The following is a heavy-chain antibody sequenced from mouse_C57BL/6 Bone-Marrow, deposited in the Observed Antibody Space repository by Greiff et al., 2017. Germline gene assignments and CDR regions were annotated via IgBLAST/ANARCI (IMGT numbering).Heavy chain of an antibody. J-gene: IGHJ4*01. V-gene: IGHV1-19*01. Sequence: EVQLQQSGPVLVKPGASVKMSCKASGYTFTDYYMNWVKQSHGKSLEWIGVINPYNGGTSYNQKFKGKATLTVDKSSSTAYMELNSLTSEDSAVYYCARSLLYAMDYWGQGTSVTVSS. CDR2: INPYNGGT. CDR3: ARSLLYAMDY. CDR1: GYTFTDYY.